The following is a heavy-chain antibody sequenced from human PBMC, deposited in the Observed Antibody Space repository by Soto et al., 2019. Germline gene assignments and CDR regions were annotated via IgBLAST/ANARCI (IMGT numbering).Heavy chain of an antibody. Sequence: QVQLVESGGGVVQPGRSLRLSCAASGFTFSSYAMHWVRQAPGKGLEWVAVISYDGSNKYYADSVKGRFTISRDNSKNTLYLQMNSLRAEDTAVYYCAGGDPVAGYYFDYWGQGTLVTVSS. CDR3: AGGDPVAGYYFDY. CDR1: GFTFSSYA. CDR2: ISYDGSNK. V-gene: IGHV3-30-3*01. J-gene: IGHJ4*02. D-gene: IGHD6-19*01.